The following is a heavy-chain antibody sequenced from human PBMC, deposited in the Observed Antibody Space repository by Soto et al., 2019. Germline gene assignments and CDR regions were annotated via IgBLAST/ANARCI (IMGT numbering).Heavy chain of an antibody. V-gene: IGHV3-30*14. CDR3: ARDGDEYSSPHPPEYYYMDV. J-gene: IGHJ6*03. CDR1: GFTFSSYA. Sequence: GGSLRLSCAASGFTFSSYAMHWVRQAPGKGLEWVAVISYDGSNKYYADSVKGRFTISRDNSKNTLYLQMNSLRAEDTAVYYCARDGDEYSSPHPPEYYYMDVWGKGTTVTVSS. CDR2: ISYDGSNK. D-gene: IGHD6-6*01.